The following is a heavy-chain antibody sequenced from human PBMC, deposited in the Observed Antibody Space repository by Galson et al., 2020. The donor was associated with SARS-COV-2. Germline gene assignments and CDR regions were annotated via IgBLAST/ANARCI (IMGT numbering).Heavy chain of an antibody. CDR3: ATSHSGNYDGGLDY. D-gene: IGHD1-26*01. CDR2: ISYDGSNK. Sequence: QLGESLKISCAASGFTFSSYAMHWVRQAPGKGLEWVAVISYDGSNKYYADSVKGRFTISRDNSKNTLYLQMNSLRAEDMAVYYCATSHSGNYDGGLDYWGQGTLVTVSS. CDR1: GFTFSSYA. V-gene: IGHV3-30*04. J-gene: IGHJ4*02.